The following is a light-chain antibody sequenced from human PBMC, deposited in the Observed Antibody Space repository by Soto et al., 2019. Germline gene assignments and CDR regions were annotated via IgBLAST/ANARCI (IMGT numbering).Light chain of an antibody. J-gene: IGKJ5*01. CDR1: QSVSSY. CDR2: GAS. Sequence: EIVMTQSPATLSLSPGERATLSFRASQSVSSYLAWYQQTPGQAPRLLXYGASTRVTGIPPRFSGSGSGTEFTLTISSLQSEDFAVYDCQQYNNWPAITFGQGTRLEIK. CDR3: QQYNNWPAIT. V-gene: IGKV3D-15*01.